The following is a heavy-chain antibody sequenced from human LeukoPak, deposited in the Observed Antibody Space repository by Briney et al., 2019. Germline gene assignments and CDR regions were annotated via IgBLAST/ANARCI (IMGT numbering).Heavy chain of an antibody. V-gene: IGHV1-69*06. Sequence: SVKVSCKASGGTFSSYAISWVRQAPGQGLEWMGGIIPIFGTANYAQKFQGRVTITADKSTSTAYMEVGSLRSEDTAVYYCATGIGTLWSGYYHDYWGQGTLVTVSS. D-gene: IGHD3-3*01. CDR2: IIPIFGTA. J-gene: IGHJ4*02. CDR3: ATGIGTLWSGYYHDY. CDR1: GGTFSSYA.